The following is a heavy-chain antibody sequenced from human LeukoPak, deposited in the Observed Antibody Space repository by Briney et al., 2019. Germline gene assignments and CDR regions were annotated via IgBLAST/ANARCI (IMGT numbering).Heavy chain of an antibody. V-gene: IGHV3-7*03. Sequence: GGSLRLSCAASGFTFSTYWMSWVRQAPGKGLEWVAVIKQDGTEKYYVDSVKGRFTISRDNAKNSLYLQMNSLTAEDTAVYYCARPIVVLPSESHAFDIWGQGTMITVSS. D-gene: IGHD2-2*01. CDR2: IKQDGTEK. CDR3: ARPIVVLPSESHAFDI. CDR1: GFTFSTYW. J-gene: IGHJ3*02.